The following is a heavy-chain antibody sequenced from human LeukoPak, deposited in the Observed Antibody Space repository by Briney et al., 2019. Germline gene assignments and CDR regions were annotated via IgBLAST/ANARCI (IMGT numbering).Heavy chain of an antibody. J-gene: IGHJ4*02. CDR1: GFTFSSYE. D-gene: IGHD2-21*01. CDR2: ISSSGSTI. V-gene: IGHV3-48*03. CDR3: AKAPVTTCSGAYCYPFDY. Sequence: GGTLRLSCAASGFTFSSYEMNWVRQAPGKGLEWVSYISSSGSTIYYADSVKGRFTISRDSSKNTLYLQMNRLRAEDAAVYYCAKAPVTTCSGAYCYPFDYWGQGTLVTVSS.